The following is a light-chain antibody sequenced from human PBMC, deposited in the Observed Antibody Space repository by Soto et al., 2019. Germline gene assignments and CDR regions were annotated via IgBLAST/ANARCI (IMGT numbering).Light chain of an antibody. V-gene: IGKV1-5*01. CDR3: PQYSRHPYT. CDR1: QSLDKG. J-gene: IGKJ2*01. CDR2: GAS. Sequence: DIQMTQSPSNLSASVGDRVSISCRASQSLDKGLAWYQQKPGAAPKLLVSGASNLESGVSSRFTGSGSGTEFTLTISRLQPYDFSTYYLPQYSRHPYTFGQGTKVEIK.